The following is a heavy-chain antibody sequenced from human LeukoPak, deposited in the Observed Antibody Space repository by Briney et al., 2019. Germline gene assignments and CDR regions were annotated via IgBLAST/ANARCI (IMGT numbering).Heavy chain of an antibody. CDR1: GYTFTSYG. J-gene: IGHJ4*02. CDR2: ISAYNGNT. D-gene: IGHD3-3*01. CDR3: ARIHNTYYDFWSGYSGPFDY. Sequence: ASVKVSCKASGYTFTSYGISWVRQAPGQGLEWMGWISAYNGNTNCAQKLQGRVTMTTDTSTSTAYMELRSLRSDDTAVYYCARIHNTYYDFWSGYSGPFDYWGQGTLVTVSS. V-gene: IGHV1-18*01.